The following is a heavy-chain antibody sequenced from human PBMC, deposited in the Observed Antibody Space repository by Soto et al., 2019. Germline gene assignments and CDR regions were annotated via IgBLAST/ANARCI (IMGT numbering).Heavy chain of an antibody. Sequence: QVQLVQSGAEVKKPGSSVKVSFKASGGSFSTYGISWVRQAPGQGLEWMGGFIPVFTTAKYAQKFQGRVSITADESTDTAYMELSSLRSEDTAVYFWARDGVDVSRTTVRHGALDIWGQGTVVTVSS. CDR2: FIPVFTTA. CDR1: GGSFSTYG. D-gene: IGHD4-17*01. V-gene: IGHV1-69*01. CDR3: ARDGVDVSRTTVRHGALDI. J-gene: IGHJ3*02.